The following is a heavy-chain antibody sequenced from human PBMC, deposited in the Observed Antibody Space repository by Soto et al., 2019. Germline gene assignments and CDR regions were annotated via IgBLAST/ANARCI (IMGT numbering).Heavy chain of an antibody. J-gene: IGHJ6*03. CDR1: GFTFSSYA. CDR2: ISGSGGST. Sequence: GGSLRLSCAASGFTFSSYAMSWVRQAPGKGLEWVSAISGSGGSTYYADSVKGRFTISRDNYKNTLYLQMNSLRAEDTAVYYCIRLTMVRGVIVPYYYMDVWGKGTTVTVSS. V-gene: IGHV3-23*01. D-gene: IGHD3-10*01. CDR3: IRLTMVRGVIVPYYYMDV.